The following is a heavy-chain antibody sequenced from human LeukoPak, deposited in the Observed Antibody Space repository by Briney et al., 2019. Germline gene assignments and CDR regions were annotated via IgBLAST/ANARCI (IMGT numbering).Heavy chain of an antibody. CDR1: GFTFSSYS. V-gene: IGHV3-21*01. CDR3: ARTLINYDSSGYYAFDAFGI. Sequence: PGGSLRLSCAASGFTFSSYSMNWVRQAPGKGLEWVSSISSSSSYIYYADSVKGRFTISRDNAKNSLYLQMNSLRAEDTAVYYCARTLINYDSSGYYAFDAFGIWGQGTMVTVSS. CDR2: ISSSSSYI. J-gene: IGHJ3*02. D-gene: IGHD3-22*01.